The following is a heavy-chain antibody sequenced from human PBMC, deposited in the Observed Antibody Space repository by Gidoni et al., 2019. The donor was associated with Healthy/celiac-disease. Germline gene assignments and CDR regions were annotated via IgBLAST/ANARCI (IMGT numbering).Heavy chain of an antibody. V-gene: IGHV3-30*18. CDR3: AKDSGWFLDY. D-gene: IGHD2-15*01. J-gene: IGHJ4*02. CDR2: ISYDGSNK. Sequence: TFSSYGMHWVRQAPGKGLEWVAVISYDGSNKYYADSVKGRFTISRDNSKNTLYLQMNSLRAEDTAVYYCAKDSGWFLDYWGQGTLVTVSS. CDR1: TFSSYG.